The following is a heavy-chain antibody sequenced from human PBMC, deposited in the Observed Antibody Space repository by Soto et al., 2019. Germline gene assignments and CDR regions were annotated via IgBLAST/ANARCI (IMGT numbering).Heavy chain of an antibody. D-gene: IGHD5-12*01. CDR1: GFILSNYA. CDR2: ISYDEGRT. CDR3: ARLEMATIWFFDY. Sequence: GGSLRLSCETSGFILSNYAMHWVRQAPGKGLEWLAVISYDEGRTYYADSVKGRFTISRDNSKSTLYLQMNGLRPEDTSVYYCARLEMATIWFFDYWGQGTLVTVSS. V-gene: IGHV3-30-3*01. J-gene: IGHJ4*02.